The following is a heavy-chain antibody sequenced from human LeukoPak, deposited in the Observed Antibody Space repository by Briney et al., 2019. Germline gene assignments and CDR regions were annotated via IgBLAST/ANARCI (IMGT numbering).Heavy chain of an antibody. CDR1: EYTFTGYY. Sequence: ASVKVSCKASEYTFTGYYMHWVRQAPGQGLEWMGWINPNSGNTGYAQKFQGRVTITRNTSISTAYMELSSLRSEDTAVYYCARGTTVTPNWFDPWGQGTLVTVSS. CDR3: ARGTTVTPNWFDP. CDR2: INPNSGNT. V-gene: IGHV1-8*03. J-gene: IGHJ5*02. D-gene: IGHD4-11*01.